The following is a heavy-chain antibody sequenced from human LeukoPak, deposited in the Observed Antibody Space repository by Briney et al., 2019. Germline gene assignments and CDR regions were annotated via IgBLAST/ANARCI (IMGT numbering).Heavy chain of an antibody. D-gene: IGHD6-13*01. CDR3: AREPAAALFLPGSYFDY. J-gene: IGHJ4*02. CDR1: GGPIITTNYF. V-gene: IGHV4-39*07. CDR2: VFYSGST. Sequence: SETLSLTYTVSGGPIITTNYFWGWLRHPPGKGLEWIGTVFYSGSTYYNPSLKSRVTISVDPSKNQFSLSLSSVTAADTAVYYCAREPAAALFLPGSYFDYWGQGTLVPVSS.